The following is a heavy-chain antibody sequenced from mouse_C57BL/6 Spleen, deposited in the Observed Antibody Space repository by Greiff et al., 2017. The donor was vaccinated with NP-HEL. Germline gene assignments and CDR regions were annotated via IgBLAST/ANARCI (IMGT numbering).Heavy chain of an antibody. CDR2: IYPGDGDT. V-gene: IGHV1-82*01. Sequence: VQLQQSGPELVKPGASVKISCKASGYAFSSSWMNWVKQRPGKGLEWIGRIYPGDGDTNYNGKFKGKATLTAAKSSSTAYMQLSSLTSEDSAVYFCARRGFYDGYYYAMDYWGQGTSVTVSS. D-gene: IGHD2-3*01. CDR1: GYAFSSSW. J-gene: IGHJ4*01. CDR3: ARRGFYDGYYYAMDY.